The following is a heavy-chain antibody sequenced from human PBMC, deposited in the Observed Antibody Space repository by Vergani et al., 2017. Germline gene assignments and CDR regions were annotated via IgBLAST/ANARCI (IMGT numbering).Heavy chain of an antibody. CDR2: VHTDGTA. J-gene: IGHJ3*02. Sequence: VQLQESGPGLLKPSETLSLTCSVSGASISSYFWSWIRQPAGKGLEWLGRVHTDGTAYYNPSLRTRVRLSADLSQSQFSLKMTSLTAADTAVYYCARANRWDHPEASDIWGQGTMGTVSS. CDR3: ARANRWDHPEASDI. V-gene: IGHV4-4*07. D-gene: IGHD1-26*01. CDR1: GASISSYF.